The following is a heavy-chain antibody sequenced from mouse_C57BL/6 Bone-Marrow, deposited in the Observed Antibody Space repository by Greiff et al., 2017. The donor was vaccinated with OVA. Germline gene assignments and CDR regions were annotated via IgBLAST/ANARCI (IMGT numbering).Heavy chain of an antibody. CDR2: IYPGGGYT. CDR1: GYTFTNYW. CDR3: ARDYGTGFDY. V-gene: IGHV1-63*01. Sequence: VKLMESGAELVRPGTSVKMSCKASGYTFTNYWIGWAKQRPGHGLEWIGDIYPGGGYTNYNEKFKGKATLTADKSSSTAYMQFSSLTSEDSAIYYCARDYGTGFDYWGQGTTLTVSS. D-gene: IGHD1-1*01. J-gene: IGHJ2*01.